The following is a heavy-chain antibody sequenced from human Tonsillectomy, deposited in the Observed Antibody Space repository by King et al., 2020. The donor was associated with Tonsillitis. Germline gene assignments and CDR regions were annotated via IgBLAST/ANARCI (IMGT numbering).Heavy chain of an antibody. Sequence: VQLVESGGGLVQPGGSLRLSCAASGFTFSSYAMSWVRQAPGKGLEWVSSVSGSGATTYYADSVKGRFTISRDNSKNTLYLQMNSLRAEDTAVYYCAKHPGLGSYYYFDYWGQGTLVTVSS. J-gene: IGHJ4*02. CDR1: GFTFSSYA. CDR3: AKHPGLGSYYYFDY. D-gene: IGHD1-26*01. V-gene: IGHV3-23*04. CDR2: VSGSGATT.